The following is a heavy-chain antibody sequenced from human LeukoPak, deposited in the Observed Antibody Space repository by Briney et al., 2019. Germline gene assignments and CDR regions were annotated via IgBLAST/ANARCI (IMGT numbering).Heavy chain of an antibody. CDR1: GFTFNNYA. CDR2: ISGSGGST. Sequence: GGSLRLSCAASGFTFNNYAMSWVRQAPGKGLEWVSGISGSGGSTFYADSVKGRFTISRDNSKNTLYLQMNSLRAEDTAVYYCAKNAPDGWFGELFDFWGQGTLVTVSS. D-gene: IGHD3-10*01. V-gene: IGHV3-23*01. CDR3: AKNAPDGWFGELFDF. J-gene: IGHJ5*01.